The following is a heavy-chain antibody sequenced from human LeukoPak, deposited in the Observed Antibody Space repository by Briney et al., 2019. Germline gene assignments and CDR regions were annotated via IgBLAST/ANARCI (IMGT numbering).Heavy chain of an antibody. CDR3: ARERGIVVVIPKTFDY. CDR1: GGSISSYY. CDR2: IYYSGST. D-gene: IGHD3-22*01. Sequence: SETLSLTCTVSGGSISSYYWSWIRQPPGKGLEWIGYIYYSGSTNYNPSLKSRVTISVDTSKNQFSLRLSSVTAADTAVYYCARERGIVVVIPKTFDYWGQGTLVTVSS. J-gene: IGHJ4*02. V-gene: IGHV4-59*01.